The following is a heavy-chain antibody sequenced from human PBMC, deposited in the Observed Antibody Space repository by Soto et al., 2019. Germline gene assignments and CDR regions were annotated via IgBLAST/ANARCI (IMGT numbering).Heavy chain of an antibody. J-gene: IGHJ3*02. CDR1: GHTFTGYY. Sequence: ASVKVSCKASGHTFTGYYMHWVRQAPGQGLEWMGWINPNSGGTNYAQKFQGWDTMTRDTSISTAYMELSRLRPDDTAVYYCARAIHCYGSSDAFDIWGQGTMVTVSS. CDR3: ARAIHCYGSSDAFDI. V-gene: IGHV1-2*04. D-gene: IGHD3-10*01. CDR2: INPNSGGT.